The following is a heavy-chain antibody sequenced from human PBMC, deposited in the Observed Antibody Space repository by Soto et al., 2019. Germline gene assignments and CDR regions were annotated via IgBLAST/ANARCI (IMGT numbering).Heavy chain of an antibody. D-gene: IGHD5-18*01. Sequence: QVQLVQSGAEVKKPGASVKVSCKASGYTFTSYYMHWVRQAPGQGLEWMGIINPSGGSTSYAQKFQGRVNMTRDTSTSTVYMELSSLRSEDTAVYYCARVRHIQLWLRRDYYGMDVWGQGTTVTVSS. CDR2: INPSGGST. CDR3: ARVRHIQLWLRRDYYGMDV. V-gene: IGHV1-46*03. J-gene: IGHJ6*02. CDR1: GYTFTSYY.